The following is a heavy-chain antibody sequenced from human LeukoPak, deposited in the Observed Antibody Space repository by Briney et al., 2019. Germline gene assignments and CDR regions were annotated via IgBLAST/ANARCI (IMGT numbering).Heavy chain of an antibody. CDR2: IYSGGST. Sequence: AGGSLRLSCAASGFTFSSNYMSWVRQAPGKGLEWVSVIYSGGSTYYADSVKGRFTISRDNSKNTLYLQMNSLRAEDTAVYYCARGEWELLRRGYYFDYWGQGTLVTVSS. D-gene: IGHD1-26*01. CDR3: ARGEWELLRRGYYFDY. J-gene: IGHJ4*02. V-gene: IGHV3-53*01. CDR1: GFTFSSNY.